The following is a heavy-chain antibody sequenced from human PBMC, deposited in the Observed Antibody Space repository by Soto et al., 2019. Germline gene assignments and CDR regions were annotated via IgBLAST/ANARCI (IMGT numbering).Heavy chain of an antibody. J-gene: IGHJ6*03. CDR1: GFTFSSYG. CDR3: AKGDIVIYYYYYMDV. V-gene: IGHV3-30*18. Sequence: QVQLVESGGGVVQPGRSLRLSCAASGFTFSSYGMHWVCQAPGKGLEWVAVISYDGSNKYYADSVKGRFTISRDNSKNTLYLQMNSLRAEDTAVYYCAKGDIVIYYYYYMDVWGKGTTVTVSS. CDR2: ISYDGSNK. D-gene: IGHD2-15*01.